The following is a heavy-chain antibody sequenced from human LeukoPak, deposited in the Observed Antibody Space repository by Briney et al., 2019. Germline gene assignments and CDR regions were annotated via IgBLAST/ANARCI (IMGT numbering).Heavy chain of an antibody. V-gene: IGHV3-7*01. J-gene: IGHJ3*02. CDR3: AREGRPSGAGVVGTYAFDI. D-gene: IGHD7-27*01. CDR2: IKEDGIEK. Sequence: PGGSLRLSCAASGITLSSYWMGWVRQAPGKGLEWVANIKEDGIEKYYVDSVKGRFTISRDNAKNSLYLQMNSLRVEDTAVYYCAREGRPSGAGVVGTYAFDIWGQGTMVTVSS. CDR1: GITLSSYW.